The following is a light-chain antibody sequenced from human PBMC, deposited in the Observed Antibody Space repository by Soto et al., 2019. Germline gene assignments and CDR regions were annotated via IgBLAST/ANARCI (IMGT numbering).Light chain of an antibody. CDR2: DAS. CDR3: HQRSNWPPLT. J-gene: IGKJ4*01. Sequence: EIVLTQSPATLSLSPGERATLSCRASQSVGGYLDWYQQKPGQAPRLLIYDASNRASGIPARFSGSGSRTDFTLTISSLAPEDLAVYYCHQRSNWPPLTFGGGTKVEIK. CDR1: QSVGGY. V-gene: IGKV3-11*01.